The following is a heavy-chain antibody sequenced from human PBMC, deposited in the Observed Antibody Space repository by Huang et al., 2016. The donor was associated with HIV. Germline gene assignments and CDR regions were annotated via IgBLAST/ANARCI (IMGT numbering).Heavy chain of an antibody. J-gene: IGHJ4*02. Sequence: QVQLQESGPGLVKPSETLSLTCTVSGGSISTHYWSWIRQPPGKGLEWTGSIDYSGSTNYSPSLKRRVTILLDTSKNQFSLRVNSVTAADTAMYYCARDHHDFWRGYRRMYFFDHWGQGTLVTVSS. V-gene: IGHV4-59*11. CDR2: IDYSGST. CDR1: GGSISTHY. D-gene: IGHD3-3*01. CDR3: ARDHHDFWRGYRRMYFFDH.